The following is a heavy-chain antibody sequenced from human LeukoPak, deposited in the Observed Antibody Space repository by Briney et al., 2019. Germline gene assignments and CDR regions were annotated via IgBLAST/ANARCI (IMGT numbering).Heavy chain of an antibody. J-gene: IGHJ5*02. CDR1: GGSISSYY. CDR2: IYYNGNT. D-gene: IGHD3-9*01. Sequence: SETLSLTCSVSGGSISSYYWSWIRQPPGKGLAWIGYIYYNGNTNYSPSLKSRVTISLDTSKIQFSLKLTSVTAADTAVYYCARGGTYNGILSFDPWGQGTLVTVSS. V-gene: IGHV4-59*01. CDR3: ARGGTYNGILSFDP.